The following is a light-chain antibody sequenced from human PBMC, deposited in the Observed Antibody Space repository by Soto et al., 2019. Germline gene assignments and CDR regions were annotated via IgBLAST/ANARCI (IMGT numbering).Light chain of an antibody. CDR1: SSDVGGYNY. J-gene: IGLJ1*01. V-gene: IGLV2-11*01. Sequence: QSALTQPRSVSGSPGQSVTISCTGTSSDVGGYNYVSWYQQHPGKAPKLMIYDVSKRPSGVPDRFSGSKSGNTASLTISGLQAEDEAAYYCCSYAGSHTWVFGTGTQLTVL. CDR2: DVS. CDR3: CSYAGSHTWV.